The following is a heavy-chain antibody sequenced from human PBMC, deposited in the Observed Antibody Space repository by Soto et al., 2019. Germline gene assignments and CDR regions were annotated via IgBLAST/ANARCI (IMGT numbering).Heavy chain of an antibody. CDR2: IIPVLGRA. Sequence: QVQLVQSGAEVKKPGASVKGSCKASGGTFDTFAFSWVRQAPGQGLEWLGGIIPVLGRANYAQRFKDRVSSSADGSTSTAFMELSSLNSDDTAVYYCARGPWTQEGPKYYFDFWGQGTLGSVSS. V-gene: IGHV1-69*01. J-gene: IGHJ4*02. D-gene: IGHD5-12*01. CDR3: ARGPWTQEGPKYYFDF. CDR1: GGTFDTFA.